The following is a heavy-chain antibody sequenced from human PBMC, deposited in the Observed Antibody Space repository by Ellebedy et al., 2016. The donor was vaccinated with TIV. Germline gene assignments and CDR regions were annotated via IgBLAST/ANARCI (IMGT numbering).Heavy chain of an antibody. V-gene: IGHV3-33*01. J-gene: IGHJ5*01. Sequence: GESLKISXVASGFSFGSYGMHWVRQAPGKGLEWVAVVWHDGSTTYYEDSVKGRFTISRDNSKNTLYLQMNDLRVEDTAVYYCARGRGYSAGWFQDWFDSWGRGTPVTVSS. D-gene: IGHD6-19*01. CDR1: GFSFGSYG. CDR3: ARGRGYSAGWFQDWFDS. CDR2: VWHDGSTT.